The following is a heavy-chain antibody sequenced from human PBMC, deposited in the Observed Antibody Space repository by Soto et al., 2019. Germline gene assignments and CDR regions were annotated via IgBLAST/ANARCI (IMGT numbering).Heavy chain of an antibody. CDR1: GGSITSGGYC. CDR2: IYYSGST. CDR3: ARDGDYFGSGRPPLLSK. V-gene: IGHV4-31*01. J-gene: IGHJ4*02. D-gene: IGHD3-10*01. Sequence: QVQLQESGPGLVKPSQTLSLTCTVSGGSITSGGYCWTWIRQHPVKGLEWMGHIYYSGSTSYNPSLKSPVTISIDTSKNQFSLKLTSVTAADTAVYYCARDGDYFGSGRPPLLSKWGQGTLVTVSS.